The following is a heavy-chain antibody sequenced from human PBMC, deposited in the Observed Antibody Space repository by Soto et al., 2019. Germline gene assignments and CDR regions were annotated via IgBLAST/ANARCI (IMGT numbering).Heavy chain of an antibody. V-gene: IGHV1-3*01. CDR1: GYTFTSYA. CDR3: ARGNGRSLPIDY. J-gene: IGHJ4*02. Sequence: QVQLVQSGAEVTKPGASVKVSCKASGYTFTSYAMHWVRQAPGQRLEWMGWINAGNGNTKYSQKFQGRVTITRDTSASTAYMERSSLRSEDTAVYYCARGNGRSLPIDYWGQGTLVTVSS. CDR2: INAGNGNT. D-gene: IGHD6-13*01.